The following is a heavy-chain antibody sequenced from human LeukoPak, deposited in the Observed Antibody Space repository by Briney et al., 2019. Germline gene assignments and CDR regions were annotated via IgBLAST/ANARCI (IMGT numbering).Heavy chain of an antibody. CDR2: IYYSGST. Sequence: SETLSLTCTVSGGSISSYYWSWIRQPPGKGLEWIGYIYYSGSTNYNPSLKSRVTISVDTSKNQFSLKLSSVTAADAAVYYCARLRAPPKIAAAGYFDYWGQGTLVTVSS. CDR1: GGSISSYY. J-gene: IGHJ4*02. CDR3: ARLRAPPKIAAAGYFDY. V-gene: IGHV4-59*08. D-gene: IGHD6-13*01.